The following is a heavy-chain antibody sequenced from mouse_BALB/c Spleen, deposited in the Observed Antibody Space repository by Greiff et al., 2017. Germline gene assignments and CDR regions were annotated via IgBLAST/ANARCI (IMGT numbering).Heavy chain of an antibody. CDR3: AKNLAGSSSAWFAY. CDR1: GFSLTSYG. D-gene: IGHD1-1*01. V-gene: IGHV2-5-1*01. CDR2: IWRGGST. Sequence: QVQLQQSGPSLVQPSQSLSITCTVSGFSLTSYGVHWVRQSPGKGLEWLGVIWRGGSTDYNAAFMSRLSITKDNSKSQVFFKMNSLQADDTAIYYCAKNLAGSSSAWFAYWGQGTLVTVSA. J-gene: IGHJ3*01.